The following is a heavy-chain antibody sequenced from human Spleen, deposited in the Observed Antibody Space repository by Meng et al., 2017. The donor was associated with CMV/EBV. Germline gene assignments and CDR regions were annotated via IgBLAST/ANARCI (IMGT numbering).Heavy chain of an antibody. CDR2: ISYDGSNK. CDR1: GFTFSSYA. D-gene: IGHD6-6*01. Sequence: GGSLRLSCAASGFTFSSYAMHWVRQAPGKGLEWAAVISYDGSNKYYADSVKGRFTISRDNSKNTLYLQMNSLRAEDTAVYYCARGDSSSWSTYYYYYYGMDVWGQGTTVTVSS. V-gene: IGHV3-30*04. J-gene: IGHJ6*02. CDR3: ARGDSSSWSTYYYYYYGMDV.